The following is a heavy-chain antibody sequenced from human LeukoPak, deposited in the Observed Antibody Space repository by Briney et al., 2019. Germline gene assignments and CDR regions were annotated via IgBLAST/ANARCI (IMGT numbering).Heavy chain of an antibody. CDR2: RHYSGTT. V-gene: IGHV4-31*03. Sequence: PSETLSLTCTVSGGSISSGGYYWSWIRQHPGKGLEWIGYRHYSGTTYYNASLKSRLTISVDTSKNQFSLKLSSVTAADTAVYYCARASPAYCSGGSCYAIDHWGQGTLVTVSS. D-gene: IGHD2-15*01. CDR1: GGSISSGGYY. CDR3: ARASPAYCSGGSCYAIDH. J-gene: IGHJ4*02.